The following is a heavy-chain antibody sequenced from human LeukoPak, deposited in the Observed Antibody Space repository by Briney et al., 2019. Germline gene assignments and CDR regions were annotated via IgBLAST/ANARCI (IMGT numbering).Heavy chain of an antibody. Sequence: SETLSLTCTVSGGSISSYYWSWIRQPPGKGLEWIGYIYYSGSTNYNPSLKSRATISVDTSKNQFSLKLSSVTAADTAVYYCASRRGYCSSTSCHGAFDIWGQGTMVTVSS. CDR1: GGSISSYY. CDR3: ASRRGYCSSTSCHGAFDI. D-gene: IGHD2-2*01. J-gene: IGHJ3*02. V-gene: IGHV4-59*08. CDR2: IYYSGST.